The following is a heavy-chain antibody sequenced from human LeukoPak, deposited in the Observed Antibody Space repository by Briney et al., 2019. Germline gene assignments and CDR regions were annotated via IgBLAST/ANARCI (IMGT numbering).Heavy chain of an antibody. V-gene: IGHV1-46*01. D-gene: IGHD2-8*02. J-gene: IGHJ4*02. CDR1: GYTFTSYY. CDR3: AREESGGYFDY. CDR2: INPSSTNT. Sequence: ASVKVSCTASGYTFTSYYMPWVRQAPGQGLEWMGLINPSSTNTNYAQKIRGRVTMTRDTSTSTVYMDLSRLRCEDTAMYFCAREESGGYFDYWGQGNLVTVSS.